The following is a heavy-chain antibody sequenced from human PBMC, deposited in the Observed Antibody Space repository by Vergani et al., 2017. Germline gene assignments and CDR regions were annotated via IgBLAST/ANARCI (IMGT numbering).Heavy chain of an antibody. CDR1: GGSFSGYY. Sequence: QVQLQQWGAGLLKPSETLSLTCAVYGGSFSGYYWSWIRQPPGKGLEWIGSIYYSGSTYYNPSLKSRVTISVDTSKNQFSLKLSSVTAADTAVYYCASGTPSDYWGQGTLVTVSS. CDR3: ASGTPSDY. J-gene: IGHJ4*02. CDR2: IYYSGST. V-gene: IGHV4-34*01.